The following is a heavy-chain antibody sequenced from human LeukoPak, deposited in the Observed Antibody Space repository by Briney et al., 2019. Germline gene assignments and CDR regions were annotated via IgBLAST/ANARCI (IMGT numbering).Heavy chain of an antibody. CDR1: GVSFSGYA. CDR2: ISGSGGDT. Sequence: GGSLRLSCAASGVSFSGYAMDWVRRAPGKGLEWVSAISGSGGDTYYADSVKGRFTISRDDSKNTLYLQMNSLRAEDTAVYYCAKEIIAARLTVHFDYWGQGTQVTVSS. CDR3: AKEIIAARLTVHFDY. V-gene: IGHV3-23*01. D-gene: IGHD6-6*01. J-gene: IGHJ4*02.